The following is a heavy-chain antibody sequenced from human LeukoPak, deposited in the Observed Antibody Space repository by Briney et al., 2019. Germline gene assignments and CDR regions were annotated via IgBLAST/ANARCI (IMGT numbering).Heavy chain of an antibody. D-gene: IGHD3-9*01. CDR3: AKTTGYYSSSPLDY. J-gene: IGHJ4*02. CDR1: GFTFSSYA. CDR2: LSGSGDYT. V-gene: IGHV3-23*01. Sequence: TGGSLRLSCAASGFTFSSYAMNWVRQAPGKGLEWVSSLSGSGDYTYYADSVKGRFTISRDNFKNTLYLQMNSLRAEDTAVYYCAKTTGYYSSSPLDYWGQGTLVTVSS.